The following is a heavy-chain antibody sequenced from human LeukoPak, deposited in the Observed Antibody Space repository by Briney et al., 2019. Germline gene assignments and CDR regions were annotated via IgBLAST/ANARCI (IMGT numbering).Heavy chain of an antibody. Sequence: GGSLRLSCAASGFTFSDYSFHWVRQAPGKGLEWVSAISGSGGSTYYADSVKGRFTISRDNSKNTVDLQMNSVRAEDRAVYYCAKFRGYCSGGSCSFDYWGQGTLVTVSS. D-gene: IGHD2-15*01. CDR2: ISGSGGST. J-gene: IGHJ4*02. V-gene: IGHV3-23*01. CDR3: AKFRGYCSGGSCSFDY. CDR1: GFTFSDYS.